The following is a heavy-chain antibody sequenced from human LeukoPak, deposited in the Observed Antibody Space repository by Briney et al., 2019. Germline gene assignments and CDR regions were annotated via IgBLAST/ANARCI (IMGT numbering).Heavy chain of an antibody. J-gene: IGHJ4*02. CDR1: GFTFSSYA. CDR3: AKSYDFWSGYNPIDY. D-gene: IGHD3-3*01. V-gene: IGHV3-23*01. CDR2: ISGSGGST. Sequence: GGSLRLSCAASGFTFSSYAMSWVRQAPGKGLEWVSAISGSGGSTYYADSVKGRFTISRDNSKNTLYLQMNSLRAEDTAVYYCAKSYDFWSGYNPIDYWGQGTLVTVSS.